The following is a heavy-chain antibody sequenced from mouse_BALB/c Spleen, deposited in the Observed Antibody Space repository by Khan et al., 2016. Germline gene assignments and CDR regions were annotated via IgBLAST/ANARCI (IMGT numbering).Heavy chain of an antibody. CDR3: ASDGPNYAMDY. D-gene: IGHD2-3*01. CDR1: GYSITSDYA. J-gene: IGHJ4*01. CDR2: IIYSGST. Sequence: QLQESGPGLMKPSQSLSLTCTVTGYSITSDYAWNWIRQFPGNKLEWMGYIIYSGSTTYTPSLKSRLSITRDTSKNQFFLQLNSVTIEDTATYYCASDGPNYAMDYWGQGTSVTVSS. V-gene: IGHV3-2*02.